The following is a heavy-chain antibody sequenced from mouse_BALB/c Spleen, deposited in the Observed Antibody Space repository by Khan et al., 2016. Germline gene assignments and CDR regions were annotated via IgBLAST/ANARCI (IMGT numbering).Heavy chain of an antibody. V-gene: IGHV9-2-1*01. D-gene: IGHD1-1*01. CDR1: GFTFTDYS. CDR2: IKTETGEP. J-gene: IGHJ1*01. Sequence: QIQLVQSGPELKKPGETVKISCKASGFTFTDYSLHWVKQAPGKGLKWMGWIKTETGEPTYADDFKGRFAFSLETSASTAYLQINNLKSEATATXFCARRVRWYFDLWGPGTTVTVSS. CDR3: ARRVRWYFDL.